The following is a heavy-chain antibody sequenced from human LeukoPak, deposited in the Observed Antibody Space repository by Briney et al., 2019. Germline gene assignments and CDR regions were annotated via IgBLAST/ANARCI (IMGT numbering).Heavy chain of an antibody. V-gene: IGHV3-11*01. CDR2: ISSSGSTI. CDR1: GGSFSDYY. CDR3: ARGQWLALRGVDY. Sequence: LSLTCAVYGGSFSDYYMSWIRQAPGKGLEWVSYISSSGSTIYYADSVKGRFTISRDNAKNSLYLQMNSLRAEDTAVHYCARGQWLALRGVDYWGQGTLVTVSS. D-gene: IGHD6-19*01. J-gene: IGHJ4*02.